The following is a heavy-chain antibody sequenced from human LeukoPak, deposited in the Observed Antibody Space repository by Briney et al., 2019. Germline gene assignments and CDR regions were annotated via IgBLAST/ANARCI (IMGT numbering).Heavy chain of an antibody. CDR3: ARGGTTFEH. V-gene: IGHV3-7*01. J-gene: IGHJ4*02. CDR1: GFTLSSSW. Sequence: QTGGSLRLSCAASGFTLSSSWMSWVRQAPGKGLEWVANIKQDGSEKYYVDSVKGRFTISRNNAKNSLYLQINSLRAEDTAVYYCARGGTTFEHWGQGTLVTVSS. D-gene: IGHD4-11*01. CDR2: IKQDGSEK.